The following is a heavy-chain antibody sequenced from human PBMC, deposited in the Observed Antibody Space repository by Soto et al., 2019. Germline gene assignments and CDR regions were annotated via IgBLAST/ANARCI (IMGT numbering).Heavy chain of an antibody. CDR1: GGSISSSSYY. J-gene: IGHJ4*02. CDR3: ARHRFNWNDNYYFDY. V-gene: IGHV4-39*01. CDR2: IYYSGST. Sequence: SETLSLTCTVSGGSISSSSYYWGWIRQPPGKGLEWIGGIYYSGSTYYNPSLKSRVTISVDTSKNQFSLKLSSVTAADTAVYYCARHRFNWNDNYYFDYWGQGTLVTVSS. D-gene: IGHD1-1*01.